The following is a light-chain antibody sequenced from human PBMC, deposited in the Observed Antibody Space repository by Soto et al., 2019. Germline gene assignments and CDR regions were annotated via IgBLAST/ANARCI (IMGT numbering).Light chain of an antibody. CDR3: SSYTSTNSWV. CDR1: SSDVGGYNY. CDR2: DVS. Sequence: QSALTQSASVSGSPGQSITIXCTGTSSDVGGYNYVSWYQQHPGKAPKLIIYDVSNRPSGVSTRFSGSKSGNXXXLTISGLQXEDXAXYSCSSYTSTNSWVFXXG. V-gene: IGLV2-14*01. J-gene: IGLJ3*02.